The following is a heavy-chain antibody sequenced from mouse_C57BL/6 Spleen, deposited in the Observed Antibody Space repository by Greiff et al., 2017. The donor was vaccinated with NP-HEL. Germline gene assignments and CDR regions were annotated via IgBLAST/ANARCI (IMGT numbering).Heavy chain of an antibody. CDR1: GYTFTSYW. CDR3: ARWSYYYGSTNFDY. J-gene: IGHJ2*01. Sequence: QVQLKQPGAELVRPGSSVKLSCKASGYTFTSYWMHWVKQRPIQGLEWIGNIDPSDSETHYNQKFKDKATLTVDKSSSTAYMQLSSLTSEDSAVYYCARWSYYYGSTNFDYWGQGTTLTVSS. CDR2: IDPSDSET. D-gene: IGHD1-1*01. V-gene: IGHV1-52*01.